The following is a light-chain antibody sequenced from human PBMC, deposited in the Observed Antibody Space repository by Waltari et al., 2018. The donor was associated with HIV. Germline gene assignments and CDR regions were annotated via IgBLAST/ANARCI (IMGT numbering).Light chain of an antibody. CDR3: SSYTNSSPYV. V-gene: IGLV2-14*03. Sequence: QSALTQPASVSGSPGPSNTLPCTGTSSDVGDFNSVSWYQQHPGKAPKLMIYDVTNRPSGVSNRFSGSKSGSTASLTISGLQPEDEADYYCSSYTNSSPYVFGTGTKVTVL. J-gene: IGLJ1*01. CDR1: SSDVGDFNS. CDR2: DVT.